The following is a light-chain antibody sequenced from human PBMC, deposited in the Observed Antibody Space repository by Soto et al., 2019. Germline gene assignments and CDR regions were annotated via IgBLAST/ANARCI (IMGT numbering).Light chain of an antibody. CDR1: QNISPW. CDR2: RVS. V-gene: IGKV1-5*03. J-gene: IGKJ4*01. CDR3: QNYNTH. Sequence: DVQMTQSPSTLSASVGDRVTITCRASQNISPWLAWYQQKPGRAPELLIYRVSTLRSGVPSRFSGSGSGTVFTLTISILQPDDFATYYCQNYNTHFGGGTKVDIK.